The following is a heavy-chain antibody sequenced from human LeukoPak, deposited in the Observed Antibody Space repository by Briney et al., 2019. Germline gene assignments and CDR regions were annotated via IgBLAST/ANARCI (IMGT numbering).Heavy chain of an antibody. J-gene: IGHJ4*02. CDR3: ARYKPQYRWDLYYFDY. CDR2: MKQDGSER. CDR1: GFTLSSYW. V-gene: IGHV3-7*01. D-gene: IGHD1-1*01. Sequence: GGSLRLSCAASGFTLSSYWTSWVRQAPGKGLEWVANMKQDGSERYYVDSVKGRFTISRDNAKNSLYLEMNSLRAEDTSVYYCARYKPQYRWDLYYFDYWGQGTLVTVSS.